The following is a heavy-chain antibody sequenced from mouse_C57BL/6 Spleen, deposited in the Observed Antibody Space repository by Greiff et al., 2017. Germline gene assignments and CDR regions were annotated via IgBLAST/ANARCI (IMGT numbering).Heavy chain of an antibody. V-gene: IGHV1-7*01. CDR1: GYTFTSYW. Sequence: QVHVKQSGAELAKPGASVKLSCKASGYTFTSYWMHWVKQRPGQGLEWIGYINPSSGYTKYNQKFKDKATLTADKSSSTAYMQLSSLTYEDSAVYYCAVYYGSSYPNYYAMDYWGQGTSVTVSS. CDR2: INPSSGYT. CDR3: AVYYGSSYPNYYAMDY. J-gene: IGHJ4*01. D-gene: IGHD1-1*01.